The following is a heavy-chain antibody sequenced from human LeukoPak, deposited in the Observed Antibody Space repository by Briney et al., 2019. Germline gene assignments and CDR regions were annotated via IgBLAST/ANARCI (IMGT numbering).Heavy chain of an antibody. CDR2: IYYSGST. D-gene: IGHD3-9*01. CDR1: GGSISGYY. Sequence: SETLSLTCTVSGGSISGYYWSWIRQPPGKGLEWIGYIYYSGSTNYNPSLKSRVTISVDTSKNQFSLKLSSVTAADTAVYYCARGDYDLLTGYYTQFDYWGQGTLVTVSS. V-gene: IGHV4-59*01. CDR3: ARGDYDLLTGYYTQFDY. J-gene: IGHJ4*02.